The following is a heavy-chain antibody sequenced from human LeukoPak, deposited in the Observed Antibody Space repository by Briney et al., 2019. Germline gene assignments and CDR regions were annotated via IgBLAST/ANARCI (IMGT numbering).Heavy chain of an antibody. CDR3: ARHRLLGGDIL. Sequence: SETLSLTCTVSGGSISSHHWSWIRQPPGKGLEWIGYIYYSGNTNYNPSLKSRVTISVDTSKTQFSLKLSSVTAADTAVYYCARHRLLGGDILWGQGTLVTVTS. D-gene: IGHD5-12*01. V-gene: IGHV4-59*08. J-gene: IGHJ4*02. CDR2: IYYSGNT. CDR1: GGSISSHH.